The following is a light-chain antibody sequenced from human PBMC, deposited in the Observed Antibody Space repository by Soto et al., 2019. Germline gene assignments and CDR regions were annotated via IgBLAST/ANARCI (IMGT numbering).Light chain of an antibody. CDR2: VAS. J-gene: IGKJ2*02. CDR3: QQFYTYPCT. CDR1: QGISNL. V-gene: IGKV1-8*01. Sequence: AIRMTQSPSSFSASIGDRVTITCRASQGISNLVAWYQQKPGKAPKVLIYVASTLQSGVPSRFSGSGFGTDFTLTLNSLQSEDFGTYFCQQFYTYPCTFGQGTKVEIK.